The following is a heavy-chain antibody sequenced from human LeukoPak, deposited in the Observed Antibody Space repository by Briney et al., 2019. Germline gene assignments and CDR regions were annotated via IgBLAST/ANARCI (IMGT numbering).Heavy chain of an antibody. CDR1: GFTFSRYS. D-gene: IGHD3-22*01. Sequence: PGGSLRLSCAASGFTFSRYSMTWVRQAPGKGLEWLSYIDGSSSTIYYADSVKGRFTISRDNGKNSLYLQMNSLRAEDTAVYYCARDGYYDSSGYTSWGQGTLVTVSS. J-gene: IGHJ4*02. V-gene: IGHV3-48*01. CDR2: IDGSSSTI. CDR3: ARDGYYDSSGYTS.